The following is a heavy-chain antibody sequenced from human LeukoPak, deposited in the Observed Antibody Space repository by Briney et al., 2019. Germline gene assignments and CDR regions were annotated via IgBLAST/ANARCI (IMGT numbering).Heavy chain of an antibody. D-gene: IGHD3-9*01. Sequence: GRSLRLSCAASGFTFDDYAMHWVRQAPGKGLEWVSGISWNSGSIGYADSVKGRFTISRDNAKNSLYLQMNSLRAEDMALYYCAKDWNYDILTGGASDIWGQGTMVTVSS. J-gene: IGHJ3*02. CDR3: AKDWNYDILTGGASDI. CDR1: GFTFDDYA. CDR2: ISWNSGSI. V-gene: IGHV3-9*03.